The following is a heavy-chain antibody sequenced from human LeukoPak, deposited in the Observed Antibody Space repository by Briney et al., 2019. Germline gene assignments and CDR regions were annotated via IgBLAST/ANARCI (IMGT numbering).Heavy chain of an antibody. Sequence: GGSLRLSCAASGFNFANHAMSWVRQTPGKGLEWVSAISGGGDITYYADSVTGRFTISRDNSKDTLFLQMHRLRPGDTAVYYCVREDTPATANYWGQGALVTISS. D-gene: IGHD2-21*02. CDR3: VREDTPATANY. CDR1: GFNFANHA. CDR2: ISGGGDIT. J-gene: IGHJ4*02. V-gene: IGHV3-23*01.